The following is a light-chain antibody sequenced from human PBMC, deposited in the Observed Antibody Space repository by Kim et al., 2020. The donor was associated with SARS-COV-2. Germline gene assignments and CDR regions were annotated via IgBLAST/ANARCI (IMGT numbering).Light chain of an antibody. CDR2: DAS. J-gene: IGKJ4*01. CDR3: QQRSHWVT. Sequence: SLSPGEIAPLSCRASQSVSRYLAWYQQRPGQAPRLLIYDASNRATGIPARFSGSGSGTDFTLTISGLEPEDFAVYFCQQRSHWVTFGGGTKVDIK. CDR1: QSVSRY. V-gene: IGKV3-11*01.